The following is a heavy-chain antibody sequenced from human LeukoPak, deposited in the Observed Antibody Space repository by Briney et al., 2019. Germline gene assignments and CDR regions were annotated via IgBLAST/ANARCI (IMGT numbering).Heavy chain of an antibody. CDR3: ARVLWSANAEYFQD. J-gene: IGHJ1*01. Sequence: GGSLRLSCAASGFTVSSNYMSWVRQAPGKGLDWVSVIYDENSTNYADSVKGRFIVSRDTSKNTVYLQMDSLRAEDTAVYFCARVLWSANAEYFQDWGQGTLVTVSS. CDR1: GFTVSSNY. V-gene: IGHV3-66*01. D-gene: IGHD3-3*01. CDR2: IYDENST.